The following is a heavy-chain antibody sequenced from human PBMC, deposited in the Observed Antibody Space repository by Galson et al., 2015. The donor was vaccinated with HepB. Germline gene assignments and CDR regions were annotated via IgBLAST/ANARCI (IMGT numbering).Heavy chain of an antibody. CDR1: GFTFSNYG. CDR3: AKDPYLYSALAGTMAGFDY. Sequence: SLRLSCAASGFTFSNYGMHWVRQAPGKGLEWVAVISYDGSNKYYADYVKGRFTISRDNPKNTLYLQMNSLRAEDTALYYCAKDPYLYSALAGTMAGFDYWGQGTLVTVSS. J-gene: IGHJ4*02. CDR2: ISYDGSNK. V-gene: IGHV3-30*18. D-gene: IGHD6-19*01.